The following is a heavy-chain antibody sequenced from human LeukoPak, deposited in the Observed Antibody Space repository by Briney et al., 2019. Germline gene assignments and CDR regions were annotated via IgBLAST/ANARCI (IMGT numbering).Heavy chain of an antibody. V-gene: IGHV4-59*08. D-gene: IGHD3-10*01. J-gene: IGHJ4*02. CDR1: GGSISSYY. CDR3: ARHSPYYYGSGNFDY. CDR2: IYYSGST. Sequence: SETLSLTCTVSGGSISSYYWSWIRQPPGKGLEWIGYIYYSGSTNYNPSLKSRVTISVDTSKNQFSLKLSSVTAADTAVYYCARHSPYYYGSGNFDYWGRGTLVTVSS.